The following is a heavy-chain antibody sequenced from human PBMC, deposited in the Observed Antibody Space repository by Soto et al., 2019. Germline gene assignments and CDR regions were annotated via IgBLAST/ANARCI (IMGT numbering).Heavy chain of an antibody. CDR2: IHAGKGIT. J-gene: IGHJ4*02. Sequence: ASLKVSCKASGCTFATYAMHWVRQAPGQRLEWMGWIHAGKGITKYSQKFQGRVTITSDTSASTAYMELSSLRSEDTAVYYCARDRRGTLTYDFWGQGALVTVS. CDR1: GCTFATYA. CDR3: ARDRRGTLTYDF. D-gene: IGHD4-4*01. V-gene: IGHV1-3*01.